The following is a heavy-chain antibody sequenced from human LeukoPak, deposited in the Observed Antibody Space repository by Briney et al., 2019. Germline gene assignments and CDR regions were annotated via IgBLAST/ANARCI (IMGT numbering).Heavy chain of an antibody. CDR1: GGSISSYY. D-gene: IGHD6-19*01. CDR2: IYYSGST. Sequence: PSETLSLTCTVSGGSISSYYWSWIRQPPGKGLEWIGYIYYSGSTNYNPSLKSRVTISVDTSKNQFSLKLSSVTAADTAVYYCARAVAARRYLDYWGQGTLVTVSS. V-gene: IGHV4-59*01. J-gene: IGHJ4*02. CDR3: ARAVAARRYLDY.